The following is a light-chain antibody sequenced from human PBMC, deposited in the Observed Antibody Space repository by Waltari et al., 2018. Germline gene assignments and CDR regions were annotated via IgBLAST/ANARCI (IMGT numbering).Light chain of an antibody. CDR3: QQHDNLPLT. V-gene: IGKV1-33*01. CDR1: QDINKY. CDR2: DAA. J-gene: IGKJ4*01. Sequence: DIQMTQSPYSLSASVGDRVTITCQASQDINKYVSWYQQRPGKAPKLLIYDAANLETGVPSRVSGRASVTDFTFTISSLQTEDIATYFCQQHDNLPLTFGGGTKIDIK.